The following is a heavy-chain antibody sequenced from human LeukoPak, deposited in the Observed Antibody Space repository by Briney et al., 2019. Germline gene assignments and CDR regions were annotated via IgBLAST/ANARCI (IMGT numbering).Heavy chain of an antibody. CDR2: INPNSGGT. CDR3: ARDLTREYSGFTDY. CDR1: GYTFIGYY. D-gene: IGHD5-12*01. J-gene: IGHJ4*02. Sequence: ASVKVSCKASGYTFIGYYMHWVRLAPGQGLEWMGWINPNSGGTNYAQKFQGWVTMTRDTSISTAYMELNRLRSDDTAVYYCARDLTREYSGFTDYWGQGTLVTVSS. V-gene: IGHV1-2*04.